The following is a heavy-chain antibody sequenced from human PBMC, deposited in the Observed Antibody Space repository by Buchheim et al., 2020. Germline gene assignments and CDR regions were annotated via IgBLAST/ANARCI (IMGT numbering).Heavy chain of an antibody. D-gene: IGHD6-6*01. CDR1: GGSVSSSSYY. CDR3: ARQTTSYQLALYYYYGMDV. V-gene: IGHV4-39*01. Sequence: QVQLQESGPGLVKPSETLSLTCTVSGGSVSSSSYYWGWIRQPPGKGLEWIGSIYYSGSTYYNPSLKSRVTISVDTSKNQFSLKLSSVTAADTAVYYCARQTTSYQLALYYYYGMDVWGQGTT. CDR2: IYYSGST. J-gene: IGHJ6*02.